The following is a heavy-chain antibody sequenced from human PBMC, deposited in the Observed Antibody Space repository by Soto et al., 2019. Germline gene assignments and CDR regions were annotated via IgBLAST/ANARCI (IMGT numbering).Heavy chain of an antibody. CDR2: IIPIFGTA. CDR1: GGTFSSYA. D-gene: IGHD3-22*01. V-gene: IGHV1-69*01. J-gene: IGHJ6*02. CDR3: ARQYYFDSSESYYYGMDV. Sequence: QVQLVQSGAEVKKPGSSVKVSCKASGGTFSSYAISWVRQAPGQGLEWMGGIIPIFGTANYAQKFQGRVTITADESTSTAYMELSSLRFEDTAVYYCARQYYFDSSESYYYGMDVWGQGTTVTVSS.